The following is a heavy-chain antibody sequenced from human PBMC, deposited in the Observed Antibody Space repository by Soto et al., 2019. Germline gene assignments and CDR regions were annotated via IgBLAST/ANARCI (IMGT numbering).Heavy chain of an antibody. Sequence: PGRNLKISCAAYGFTFSSYGMHCVRQAPGKGLEWVAVIWYDGSNKYYADSVKGRFTISRDNSRNTLYLQMNSLRAEDTALYYCSRGEKALVDFCGQGSTVIGS. CDR1: GFTFSSYG. CDR2: IWYDGSNK. CDR3: SRGEKALVDF. D-gene: IGHD1-26*01. J-gene: IGHJ6*02. V-gene: IGHV3-33*01.